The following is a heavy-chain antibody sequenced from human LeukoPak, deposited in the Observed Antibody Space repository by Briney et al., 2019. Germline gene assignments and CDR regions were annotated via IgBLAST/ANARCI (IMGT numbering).Heavy chain of an antibody. Sequence: ASVKVSCKASGYTFTGYYMHWVRQAPGQGLEWMGWINPNSGGTNYAQKFQGRVTMTRDTSISTAYMELSRLRSDDTAVYYSARDREWPYYFDYWGQGTLVTVSS. D-gene: IGHD3-3*01. CDR3: ARDREWPYYFDY. CDR1: GYTFTGYY. J-gene: IGHJ4*02. V-gene: IGHV1-2*02. CDR2: INPNSGGT.